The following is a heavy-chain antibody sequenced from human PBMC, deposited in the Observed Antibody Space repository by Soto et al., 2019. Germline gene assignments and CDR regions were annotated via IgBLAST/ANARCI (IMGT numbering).Heavy chain of an antibody. D-gene: IGHD1-7*01. CDR3: ARDGANWNYGAFDY. V-gene: IGHV1-18*01. CDR1: GDSFTSYG. Sequence: GASVKLSCKACGDSFTSYGISWVRQAPGQGLEWMGWISAYNGNTNYAQKLQGRVTMTTDTSTSTAYMELRSLRSDDTAVYYCARDGANWNYGAFDYWGQGTLVTVSS. CDR2: ISAYNGNT. J-gene: IGHJ4*02.